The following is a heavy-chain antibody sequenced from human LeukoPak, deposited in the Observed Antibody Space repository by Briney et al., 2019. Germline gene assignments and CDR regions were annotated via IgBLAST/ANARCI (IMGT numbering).Heavy chain of an antibody. CDR3: ARLPVVAAPLDY. V-gene: IGHV4-39*01. CDR2: IYYSGST. D-gene: IGHD2-15*01. J-gene: IGHJ4*02. CDR1: GGSISSSSYY. Sequence: SETLSLTCTVSGGSISSSSYYWGWIRQPPGKGLEWIGSIYYSGSTYYNPSLKSRVTISVDTSKNQFSLKLSSVTAADTAVYYCARLPVVAAPLDYWGQGTLVTVSS.